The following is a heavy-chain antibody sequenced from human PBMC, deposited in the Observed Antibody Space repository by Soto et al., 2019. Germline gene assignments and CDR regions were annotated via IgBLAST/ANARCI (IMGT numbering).Heavy chain of an antibody. CDR3: ARDDSSGYWTIDY. V-gene: IGHV4-38-2*02. CDR2: IYHSGST. CDR1: GYSISSGYY. Sequence: ETLSLTCTVSGYSISSGYYWGWIRQPPGKGLEWIGSIYHSGSTYYNPSLKSRVTISVDTSKNQFSLKLSSVTAADTAVYYCARDDSSGYWTIDYWGQGTLVTVSS. J-gene: IGHJ4*02. D-gene: IGHD3-22*01.